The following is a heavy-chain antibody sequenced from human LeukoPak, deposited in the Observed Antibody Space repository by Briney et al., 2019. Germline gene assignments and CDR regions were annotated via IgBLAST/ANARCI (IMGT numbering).Heavy chain of an antibody. CDR2: IYYSGST. V-gene: IGHV4-31*03. Sequence: SQTLSLTCTVSGGSISSGGYYWSWIRQHPGKGLEWIGYIYYSGSTYYNPSLKSRVTISVDTSKNQFSLKLSSVTAADTAVYYCAGNYYERGYYYYYGMDVWGQGTTVTVSS. D-gene: IGHD3-22*01. CDR3: AGNYYERGYYYYYGMDV. J-gene: IGHJ6*02. CDR1: GGSISSGGYY.